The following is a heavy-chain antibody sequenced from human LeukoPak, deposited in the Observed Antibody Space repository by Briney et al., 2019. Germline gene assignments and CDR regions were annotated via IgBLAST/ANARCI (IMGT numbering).Heavy chain of an antibody. CDR1: GGTFSSYA. V-gene: IGHV1-69*05. CDR3: ARGRGEQPLSLWAFDY. CDR2: IIPIFGTA. J-gene: IGHJ4*02. Sequence: SVKVSCKASGGTFSSYAISWVRQAPGQGLEWMGGIIPIFGTANYAQKFQGRVTITTDESTSTAYMELSSLRSEDTAVYYCARGRGEQPLSLWAFDYWGQGTLVTVSS. D-gene: IGHD1/OR15-1a*01.